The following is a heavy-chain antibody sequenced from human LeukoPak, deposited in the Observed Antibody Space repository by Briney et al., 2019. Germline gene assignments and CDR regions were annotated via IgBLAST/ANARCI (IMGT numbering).Heavy chain of an antibody. V-gene: IGHV1-46*01. J-gene: IGHJ5*02. Sequence: GASVKVSCKASGGTFSSYAISWVRQAPGQGLEWMGIINPSGGSTSYAQKFQGRVTMTRDTSTSTVYMELSSLRSEDTAVYYCARGPPQGSYYWEYNWFDPWGQGTLVTVSS. CDR2: INPSGGST. CDR3: ARGPPQGSYYWEYNWFDP. CDR1: GGTFSSYA. D-gene: IGHD3-10*01.